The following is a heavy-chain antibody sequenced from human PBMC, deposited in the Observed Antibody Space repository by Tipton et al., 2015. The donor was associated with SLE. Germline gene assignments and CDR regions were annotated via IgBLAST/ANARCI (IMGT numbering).Heavy chain of an antibody. CDR3: ARAMGYYDSMGDY. D-gene: IGHD3-22*01. CDR2: ISTSSTPI. Sequence: AVSGFSFSSYSMNWVRQAPGKGLEWVSYISTSSTPIYYVDSVKGRFTISRDNAKNSLYLQMNSLRAEDTAVYFCARAMGYYDSMGDYWGQGTLVTVSS. J-gene: IGHJ4*02. CDR1: GFSFSSYS. V-gene: IGHV3-48*01.